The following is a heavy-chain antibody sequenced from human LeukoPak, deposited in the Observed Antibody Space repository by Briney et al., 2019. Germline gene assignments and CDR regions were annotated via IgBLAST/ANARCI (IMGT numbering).Heavy chain of an antibody. CDR3: ARESYSSGWYKDY. D-gene: IGHD6-19*01. CDR1: GGSISDYY. Sequence: PSETLSLTCTVSGGSISDYYWSWIRQPAGKGLEWIGRIYSSGSTNYNPSLKSRVTMSVDTSKNQFSLNLSSLTAADTAFYYCARESYSSGWYKDYWGQGILVTVSS. J-gene: IGHJ4*02. CDR2: IYSSGST. V-gene: IGHV4-4*07.